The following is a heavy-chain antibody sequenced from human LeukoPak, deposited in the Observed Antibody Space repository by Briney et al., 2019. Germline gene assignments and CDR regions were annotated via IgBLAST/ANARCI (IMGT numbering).Heavy chain of an antibody. CDR2: INSDGSST. V-gene: IGHV3-74*01. J-gene: IGHJ4*02. CDR1: GFTFSSYW. Sequence: GGSLRLFCAASGFTFSSYWIHWVRQAPGKGLVWVSRINSDGSSTSYADSVKGRFTISRDNAKNTLYLQMNSQRAEDTAVYYCARPSPYGQYGYWGQGTLVTVSS. CDR3: ARPSPYGQYGY. D-gene: IGHD4-17*01.